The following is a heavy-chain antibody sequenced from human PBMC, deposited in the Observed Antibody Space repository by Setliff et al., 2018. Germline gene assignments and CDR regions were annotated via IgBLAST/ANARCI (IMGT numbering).Heavy chain of an antibody. J-gene: IGHJ4*02. D-gene: IGHD6-19*01. Sequence: GASVKVSCKASGYTFTSYYMHWVRQAPGQGLEWMGIINPSGGSTNYAQKFQGRVTITTDESTSTAYMELSSLRSEDTAVYYCARGVAGYFDYWGQGTPVTVSS. CDR3: ARGVAGYFDY. CDR2: INPSGGST. CDR1: GYTFTSYY. V-gene: IGHV1-46*01.